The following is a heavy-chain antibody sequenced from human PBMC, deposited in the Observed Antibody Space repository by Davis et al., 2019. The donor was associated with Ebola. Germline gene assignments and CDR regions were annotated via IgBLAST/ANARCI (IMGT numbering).Heavy chain of an antibody. V-gene: IGHV1-18*04. CDR3: ARETSSGWYDC. D-gene: IGHD6-19*01. J-gene: IGHJ5*01. CDR1: GYTFTGYY. CDR2: ISAYNGNT. Sequence: AASVKVSCKASGYTFTGYYMYWVRQAPGQGLEWMGWISAYNGNTNYAQKLQGRVTMTTDTSTSTAYMELRSLRSDDTAVYYCARETSSGWYDCWGQGTLVTVSS.